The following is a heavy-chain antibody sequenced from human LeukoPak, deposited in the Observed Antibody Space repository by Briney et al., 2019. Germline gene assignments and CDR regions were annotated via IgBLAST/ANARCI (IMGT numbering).Heavy chain of an antibody. Sequence: SGGSLRLSCSASGFTFSNAWMSWVRQAPGKGLEWVGRIKSKTDGGTTDYAAPVKGRFTIARDDSKNTLYLQMNSLKTEDTAVYYCTTGYCAGDCYWFWGQGTLVTVCS. D-gene: IGHD2-21*02. CDR1: GFTFSNAW. V-gene: IGHV3-15*01. CDR2: IKSKTDGGTT. CDR3: TTGYCAGDCYWF. J-gene: IGHJ4*02.